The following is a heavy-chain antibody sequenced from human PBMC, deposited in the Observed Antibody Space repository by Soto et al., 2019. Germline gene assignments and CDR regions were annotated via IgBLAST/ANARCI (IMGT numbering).Heavy chain of an antibody. V-gene: IGHV3-23*01. Sequence: GGSLRLSCAASGFTLNNYFMSWVRQAPGKGLEWVSGIGMSGDNTYYADSVKGRFTISRDNSKNTLYLQMNSLRADDTAVYYCAKVLHTAAWYLGPWGQGTLVTVSS. J-gene: IGHJ5*02. D-gene: IGHD6-13*01. CDR3: AKVLHTAAWYLGP. CDR1: GFTLNNYF. CDR2: IGMSGDNT.